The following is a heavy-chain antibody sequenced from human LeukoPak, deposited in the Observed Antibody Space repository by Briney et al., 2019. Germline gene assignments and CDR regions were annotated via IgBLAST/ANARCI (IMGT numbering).Heavy chain of an antibody. V-gene: IGHV4-59*01. D-gene: IGHD6-19*01. CDR1: GGSISSYY. Sequence: PSGTLSLTCTVSGGSISSYYWSWIRQPPGKGLEWIGYTYYSGSTNYNPSLKSRVTISVDTSKNQSSLKLSSVTAADTAVYYCARGPSVAGNNWFDPWGQGTLVTVSS. J-gene: IGHJ5*02. CDR2: TYYSGST. CDR3: ARGPSVAGNNWFDP.